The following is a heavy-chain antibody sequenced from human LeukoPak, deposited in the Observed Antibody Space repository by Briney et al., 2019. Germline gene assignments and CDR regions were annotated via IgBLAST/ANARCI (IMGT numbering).Heavy chain of an antibody. CDR2: ISYDGSIK. CDR3: ARDRHIVVVTAILHWYYYGMDV. D-gene: IGHD2-21*02. J-gene: IGHJ6*02. Sequence: GRSLRLSCAASGFTFSSYAMHWVRQAPGKGLEWVAVISYDGSIKYYADSVKGRFTISRDNSKNTLYLQMNSLRAEDTAVYYCARDRHIVVVTAILHWYYYGMDVWGQGTTVTVSS. V-gene: IGHV3-30*04. CDR1: GFTFSSYA.